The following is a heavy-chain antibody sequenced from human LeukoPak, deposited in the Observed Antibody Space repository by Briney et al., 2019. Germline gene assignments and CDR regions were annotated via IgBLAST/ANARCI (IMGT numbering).Heavy chain of an antibody. CDR2: ISSSSSTI. CDR1: GFTFSSYS. D-gene: IGHD2-2*02. J-gene: IGHJ2*01. CDR3: ARGRYCSSTSCYTWYFDL. V-gene: IGHV3-48*04. Sequence: GGSLRLSCAASGFTFSSYSMNWVRQAPGKGLEWVSYISSSSSTIYYADSVKGRFTISRDNAKNSLHLQMNSLRAEDTAVYYCARGRYCSSTSCYTWYFDLWGRGTLVTVSS.